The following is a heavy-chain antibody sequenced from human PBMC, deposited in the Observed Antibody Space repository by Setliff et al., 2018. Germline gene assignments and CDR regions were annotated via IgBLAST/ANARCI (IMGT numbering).Heavy chain of an antibody. Sequence: LSLTCTVSGGSISSGSYYWSWIRQPAGKGLEWIGRIYTSGSTNYSPSLKSRVTISIDTSKNQFSLKLSSVTAADTAVYYCARDFDSSGNFDYWGQGTLVTVSS. V-gene: IGHV4-61*02. J-gene: IGHJ4*02. CDR3: ARDFDSSGNFDY. CDR2: IYTSGST. CDR1: GGSISSGSYY. D-gene: IGHD3-22*01.